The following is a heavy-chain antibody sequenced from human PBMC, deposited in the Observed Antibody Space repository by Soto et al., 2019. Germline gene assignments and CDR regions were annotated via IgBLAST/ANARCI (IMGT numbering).Heavy chain of an antibody. D-gene: IGHD3-10*01. CDR2: VKSKTDGETT. Sequence: EVQLVESGGGLVKPGGSLRLSCVASGFTFTNALMTWVRQAPGKGLEWVGRVKSKTDGETTDYGAPVKGRFTISRDDLERTLYLQMSSLKIEDTAVYYCTTGFPGRDYWGQGTLVTVSS. CDR3: TTGFPGRDY. V-gene: IGHV3-15*01. J-gene: IGHJ4*02. CDR1: GFTFTNAL.